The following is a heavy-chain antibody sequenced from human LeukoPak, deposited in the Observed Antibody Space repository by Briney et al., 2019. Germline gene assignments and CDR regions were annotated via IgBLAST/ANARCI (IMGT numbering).Heavy chain of an antibody. V-gene: IGHV1-69*05. D-gene: IGHD3-22*01. CDR2: IIPIFGTA. Sequence: SSVKVSCKASGGTFSSYAISWVRQAPGQGLEWMGGIIPIFGTANYAQKFQGRVTITTDESTSTAYMELSSLRSEDTAVYYCARSGRYYDSSGYSPFDYWGQGTLVTVSS. J-gene: IGHJ4*02. CDR1: GGTFSSYA. CDR3: ARSGRYYDSSGYSPFDY.